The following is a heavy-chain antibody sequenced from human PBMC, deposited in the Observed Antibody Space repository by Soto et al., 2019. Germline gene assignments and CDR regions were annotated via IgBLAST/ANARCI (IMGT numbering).Heavy chain of an antibody. CDR2: IYYSGST. D-gene: IGHD2-2*01. CDR3: ARLEPAAARGDY. Sequence: QLQLQESGPGLVKPSETLSLTCTVSGGSISSSSYYWGWIRQPPGKGLEWIGSIYYSGSTYYNPSLKSRVTISVDTSKNQFSLKLSSVTAADTAAYYCARLEPAAARGDYWGQGTLVTVSS. J-gene: IGHJ4*02. CDR1: GGSISSSSYY. V-gene: IGHV4-39*01.